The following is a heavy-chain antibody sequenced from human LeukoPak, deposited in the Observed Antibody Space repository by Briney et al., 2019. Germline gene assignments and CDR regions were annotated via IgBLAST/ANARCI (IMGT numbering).Heavy chain of an antibody. Sequence: GGSLRLSCAASGFTFSSFAMHWVRQSPGKGLEWVAVLSYAGNIKYYADSVKGRFTISRDNSKNTLYLQMDSLRAEDTAVYYCARDGDIVATTRYFDYWGQGTLVTVSS. CDR2: LSYAGNIK. D-gene: IGHD5-12*01. V-gene: IGHV3-30-3*01. J-gene: IGHJ4*02. CDR3: ARDGDIVATTRYFDY. CDR1: GFTFSSFA.